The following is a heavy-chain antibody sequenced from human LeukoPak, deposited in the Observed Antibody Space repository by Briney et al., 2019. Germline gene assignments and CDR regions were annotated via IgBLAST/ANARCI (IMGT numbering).Heavy chain of an antibody. D-gene: IGHD3-10*01. V-gene: IGHV3-49*04. CDR2: IRPSLHRGTI. CDR3: ATSGSYYNDGYYYYYMDV. CDR1: GFTFSSYG. Sequence: PGGSLRLSCAASGFTFSSYGMSWVRQAPGRGLEWVGSIRPSLHRGTIEYAASVKGRFTISRDDSKSIAYLQMTSLKMEDTGLYYCATSGSYYNDGYYYYYMDVWGNGTTVVISS. J-gene: IGHJ6*03.